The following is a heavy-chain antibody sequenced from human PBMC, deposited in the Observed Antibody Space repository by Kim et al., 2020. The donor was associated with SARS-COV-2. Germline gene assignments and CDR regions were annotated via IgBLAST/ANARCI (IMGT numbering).Heavy chain of an antibody. CDR1: GFTFSSYA. CDR2: ISGSGGST. CDR3: AKTGSEQLVRGSYFDY. V-gene: IGHV3-23*01. D-gene: IGHD6-6*01. J-gene: IGHJ4*02. Sequence: GGSLRLSCAASGFTFSSYAMSWVRQAPGKGLEWVSAISGSGGSTYYADSVKGRFTISRDNSKNTLYLQMNSLRAEDTAVYYCAKTGSEQLVRGSYFDYWGQGTLVTVSS.